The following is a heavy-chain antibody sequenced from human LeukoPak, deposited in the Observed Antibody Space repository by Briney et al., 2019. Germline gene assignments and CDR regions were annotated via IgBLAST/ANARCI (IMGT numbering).Heavy chain of an antibody. CDR1: GFTFSSYA. D-gene: IGHD5-12*01. J-gene: IGHJ4*02. CDR3: AKDPRSVSYEFDY. Sequence: HPGGSLRLSRAASGFTFSSYAMSWVRQVPGKGLEWVSAISGSGGSTYYADSVKGRFTISSDNSKNTLYLQMNSLRAEDTAVYYCAKDPRSVSYEFDYWGQGTLVTVSS. CDR2: ISGSGGST. V-gene: IGHV3-23*01.